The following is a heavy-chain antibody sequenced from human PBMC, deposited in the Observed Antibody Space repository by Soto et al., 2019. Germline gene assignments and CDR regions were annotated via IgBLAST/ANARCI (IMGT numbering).Heavy chain of an antibody. Sequence: QVQLVESGGGVVQPGRSLRLSCAASGFTFSNYAMHWVRQAPGKGLEWVAVIWYDGTNKHYADSVKGRFNVSRDNSKNTLYLQMHSLRVEDTAVFYCAREPAYCAGDCYSGFDIWGQGTMVTVSS. CDR2: IWYDGTNK. CDR3: AREPAYCAGDCYSGFDI. V-gene: IGHV3-33*01. D-gene: IGHD2-21*02. CDR1: GFTFSNYA. J-gene: IGHJ3*02.